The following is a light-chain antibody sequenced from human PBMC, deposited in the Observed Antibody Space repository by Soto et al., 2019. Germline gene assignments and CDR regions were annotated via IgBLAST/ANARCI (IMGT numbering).Light chain of an antibody. CDR1: SSDVGGYNY. CDR2: DVS. Sequence: QSVLTQPRSVSGSPGHSVTISCTGTSSDVGGYNYVSWYQQHPGKAPKLMIYDVSKRPSGVPDRFSGSKSGNTASLTISGLQAEDEADYYCCSYAGSYTLVVFGTGTKVTVL. J-gene: IGLJ1*01. CDR3: CSYAGSYTLVV. V-gene: IGLV2-11*01.